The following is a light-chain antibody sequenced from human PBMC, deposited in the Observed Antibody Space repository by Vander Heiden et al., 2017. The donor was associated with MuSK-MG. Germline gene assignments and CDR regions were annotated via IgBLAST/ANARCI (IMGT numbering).Light chain of an antibody. Sequence: QSALTQPASVSGSPGQSITISCTGTSSDVGSHDFVSWYQQHPGRAPKVMIYDDTKRPSGVSNRLSGSKSGNTASLTISGLQAEDEADYYCCSYAGSSGLSYVFGTGTKVTVL. V-gene: IGLV2-23*01. CDR1: SSDVGSHDF. CDR2: DDT. CDR3: CSYAGSSGLSYV. J-gene: IGLJ1*01.